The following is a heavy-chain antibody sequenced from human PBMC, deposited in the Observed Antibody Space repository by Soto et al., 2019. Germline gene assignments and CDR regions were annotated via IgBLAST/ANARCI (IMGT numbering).Heavy chain of an antibody. CDR3: TRISGTAGRVDY. Sequence: GGSLRLSCAASGFTFSGSAMHWVRQASGKGLEWVGRIRSKANSYATAYAASVKGRFTISRDDSKNTAYLQMNSLKTEDTAVYYCTRISGTAGRVDYWGQGTLVTVSS. CDR1: GFTFSGSA. J-gene: IGHJ4*02. D-gene: IGHD1-26*01. CDR2: IRSKANSYAT. V-gene: IGHV3-73*01.